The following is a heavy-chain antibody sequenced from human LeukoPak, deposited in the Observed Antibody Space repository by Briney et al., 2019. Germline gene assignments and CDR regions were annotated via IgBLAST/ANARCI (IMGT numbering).Heavy chain of an antibody. D-gene: IGHD6-19*01. CDR1: GFTFSSYW. V-gene: IGHV3-74*01. Sequence: GGSLRLSCAASGFTFSSYWMHWVRQAPGKGLVWVSHINSDGSSISYADSVKGRFTISRDNAKNTLYLQMNSLRAEDTAVYYCARDSSGWYGGYFDYWGQGTLVTVSS. J-gene: IGHJ4*02. CDR2: INSDGSSI. CDR3: ARDSSGWYGGYFDY.